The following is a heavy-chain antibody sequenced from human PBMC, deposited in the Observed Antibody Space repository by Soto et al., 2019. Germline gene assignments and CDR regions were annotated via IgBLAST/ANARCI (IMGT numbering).Heavy chain of an antibody. CDR1: GGSISSVSYY. V-gene: IGHV4-39*01. CDR3: AATPGGGNSFEWFDP. Sequence: PSETLSLTCAVSGGSISSVSYYWVWIRQPPGKGLEWIGSLYSGGSPYYNPSLRSRVNISVDTSKNQFSLKLSSVTAADTALYYCAATPGGGNSFEWFDPWGQGTLVTVSS. CDR2: LYSGGSP. J-gene: IGHJ5*02. D-gene: IGHD2-21*02.